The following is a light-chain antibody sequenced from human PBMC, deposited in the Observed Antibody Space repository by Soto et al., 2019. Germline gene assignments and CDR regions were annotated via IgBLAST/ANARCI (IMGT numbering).Light chain of an antibody. CDR3: QHRSNWPL. J-gene: IGKJ3*01. Sequence: EIVLTQSPATLSLSPGERATLSCRASQSVSTYLAWYRQQPGQAPRLLIYDASNRAPGIPARFSGSGSGTDFTITISRLEPEDFADYYCQHRSNWPLFGPGTKVEIK. CDR1: QSVSTY. CDR2: DAS. V-gene: IGKV3-11*01.